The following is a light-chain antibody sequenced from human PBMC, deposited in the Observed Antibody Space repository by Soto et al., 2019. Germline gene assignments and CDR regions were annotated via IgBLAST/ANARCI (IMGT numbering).Light chain of an antibody. CDR2: DVS. V-gene: IGLV2-14*01. Sequence: QSALTQPASVSGSPGQSITISCTGTSSDVGGYNYVSWYQQHPGKAPKLMIYDVSNRPSGVSNRFSGSKSGNTASLTNSGLQAEDEADYYCSSYTSSSTLEVFGTGTKLTVL. CDR3: SSYTSSSTLEV. CDR1: SSDVGGYNY. J-gene: IGLJ1*01.